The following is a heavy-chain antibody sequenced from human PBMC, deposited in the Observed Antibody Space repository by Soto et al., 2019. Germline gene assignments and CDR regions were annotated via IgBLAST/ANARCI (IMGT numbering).Heavy chain of an antibody. CDR3: ARTHLRLRDSFDY. V-gene: IGHV4-61*01. J-gene: IGHJ4*02. CDR1: GGSVSSGSYY. D-gene: IGHD3-3*01. CDR2: IYYSGST. Sequence: SETLSLTCTVSGGSVSSGSYYWSWIRQPPGKGLEWIGYIYYSGSTNYNPSLKSRVTISVDTSKNQFSLKLSSVTAADTAVYYCARTHLRLRDSFDYWGQGTLVTVSS.